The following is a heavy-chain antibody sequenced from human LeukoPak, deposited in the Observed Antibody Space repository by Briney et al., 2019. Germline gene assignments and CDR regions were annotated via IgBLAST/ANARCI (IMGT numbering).Heavy chain of an antibody. CDR3: AKDRRLVVRRVIGDY. D-gene: IGHD3-10*01. J-gene: IGHJ4*02. Sequence: GGSLRLSCAASGSTFSGSAMHWVRQASGKGLEWVGRIRSKANSYATAYAASVKGRFTISRDNSKNTLYLQMNSLRAEDTAVYYCAKDRRLVVRRVIGDYWGQGTLVTVSS. CDR2: IRSKANSYAT. CDR1: GSTFSGSA. V-gene: IGHV3-73*01.